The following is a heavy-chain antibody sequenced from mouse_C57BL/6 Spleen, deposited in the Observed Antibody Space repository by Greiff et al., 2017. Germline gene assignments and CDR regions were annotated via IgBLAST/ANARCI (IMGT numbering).Heavy chain of an antibody. Sequence: QVQLQQPGAELVRPGSSVKLSCKASGYTFTSYWMDWVKQRPGQGLEWIGNIYPSDSETHYNQKFKDKATLTVDKSSSTAYMQLSSLPSEGSAVYDCAGSGVYGYGGDWCFDDWGKGTTVTVSS. CDR2: IYPSDSET. V-gene: IGHV1-61*01. CDR3: AGSGVYGYGGDWCFDD. D-gene: IGHD2-2*01. CDR1: GYTFTSYW. J-gene: IGHJ1*03.